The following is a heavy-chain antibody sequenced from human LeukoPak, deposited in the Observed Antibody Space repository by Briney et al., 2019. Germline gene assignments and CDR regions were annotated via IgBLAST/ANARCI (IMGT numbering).Heavy chain of an antibody. J-gene: IGHJ4*02. CDR1: GGSISSYY. Sequence: SETLSLTCTVSGGSISSYYWSWIRQPPGKGLEWIGYIYYSGSTNYNPSLKSRVTISADTSKNQFSLKLSSVTAADTAVYYCARRNAVAAAGLYYFDYWGQGTLVTASS. D-gene: IGHD6-13*01. CDR2: IYYSGST. V-gene: IGHV4-59*08. CDR3: ARRNAVAAAGLYYFDY.